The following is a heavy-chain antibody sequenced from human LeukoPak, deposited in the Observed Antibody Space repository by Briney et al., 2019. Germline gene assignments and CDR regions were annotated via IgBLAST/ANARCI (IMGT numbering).Heavy chain of an antibody. J-gene: IGHJ4*02. Sequence: GGSLRLSCAASGSTFSNYAMSWVRQAPGKGLEWVSTVSASGGSAYYADSVKGRFTFSRDNSKNTLYLQMNSLRADDTAVYYCAKTIPNSGYVIDYWGQGTLVTVSS. CDR3: AKTIPNSGYVIDY. V-gene: IGHV3-23*01. CDR2: VSASGGSA. CDR1: GSTFSNYA. D-gene: IGHD5-12*01.